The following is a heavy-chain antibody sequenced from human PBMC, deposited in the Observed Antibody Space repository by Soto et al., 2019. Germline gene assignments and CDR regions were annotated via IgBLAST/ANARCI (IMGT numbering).Heavy chain of an antibody. CDR3: TSGSWSGEVFDI. CDR1: GGTFSTYS. Sequence: QVQLVQSGAEVKKPGSSVKVSCQDSGGTFSTYSMFWVRQAPGQGLEWMGRIIPMLGIRNYAQRFQDRVTITADKSTATAHMELSSLRSEDTALYYCTSGSWSGEVFDIWGQGTMVTVSS. CDR2: IIPMLGIR. V-gene: IGHV1-69*02. D-gene: IGHD2-21*01. J-gene: IGHJ3*02.